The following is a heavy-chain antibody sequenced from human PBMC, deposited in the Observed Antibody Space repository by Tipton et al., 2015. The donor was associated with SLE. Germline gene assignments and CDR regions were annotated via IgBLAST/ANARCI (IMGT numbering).Heavy chain of an antibody. CDR3: VRATTGTRMDV. CDR1: GFTFSSYW. J-gene: IGHJ6*04. V-gene: IGHV3-74*01. Sequence: SLRLSCAASGFTFSSYWMHWVRQAPGKGLVWASRTNSDGSSTIYADSVKGRFTISTDNAKNTLYLQMSSLRAEDTAVYYCVRATTGTRMDVWGKGTTVTVSS. D-gene: IGHD1-1*01. CDR2: TNSDGSST.